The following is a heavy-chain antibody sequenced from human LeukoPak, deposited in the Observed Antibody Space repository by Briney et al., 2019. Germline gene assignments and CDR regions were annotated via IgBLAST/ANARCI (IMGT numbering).Heavy chain of an antibody. Sequence: PGGSLRLSCAASGFTFSIYAMTWIRQAPGKGLKWVSYITNSGRSTNYADAVKGRFTISRDNAKKSVYLEMTDLRAEDTAVYYCAREASGNYHVFDSWGQGTLVTVSS. J-gene: IGHJ4*02. CDR1: GFTFSIYA. CDR2: ITNSGRST. CDR3: AREASGNYHVFDS. D-gene: IGHD1-26*01. V-gene: IGHV3-11*04.